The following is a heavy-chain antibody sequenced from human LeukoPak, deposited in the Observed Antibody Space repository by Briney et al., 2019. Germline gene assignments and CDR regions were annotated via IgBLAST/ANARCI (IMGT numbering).Heavy chain of an antibody. CDR2: IYYSGSN. V-gene: IGHV4-59*01. Sequence: ETLSLPCTVSGGSLSSYYWSWMRHPPGKGLEWMVYIYYSGSNNYNTSLKSRVTISVDTSKNQFSLKLSSVTAADTAVYYCARGGYGGNSDFDYWGQGTLVTVSS. CDR1: GGSLSSYY. J-gene: IGHJ4*02. D-gene: IGHD4-23*01. CDR3: ARGGYGGNSDFDY.